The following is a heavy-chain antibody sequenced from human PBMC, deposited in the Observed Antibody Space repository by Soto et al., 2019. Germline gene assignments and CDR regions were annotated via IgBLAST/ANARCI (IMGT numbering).Heavy chain of an antibody. Sequence: PEVSLRLSCAASGFTFGYYWMHWVRQPPGKGPEWVSRMTGDGRTTQYADSVKGRFTASRDNAKSTLYLQMNSLRAEDTAVYYCATAEVDYWGPGTLVTVSS. CDR1: GFTFGYYW. CDR2: MTGDGRTT. V-gene: IGHV3-74*03. J-gene: IGHJ4*02. CDR3: ATAEVDY.